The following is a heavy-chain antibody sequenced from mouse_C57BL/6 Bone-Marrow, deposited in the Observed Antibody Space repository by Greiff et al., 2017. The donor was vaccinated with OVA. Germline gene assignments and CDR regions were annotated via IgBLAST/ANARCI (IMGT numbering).Heavy chain of an antibody. J-gene: IGHJ2*01. CDR3: ATKIDLQSFFDY. V-gene: IGHV1-59*01. D-gene: IGHD2-1*01. CDR1: GYTFTSYW. CDR2: IDPSDSYT. Sequence: QVQLQQPGAELVRPGTSVKLSCKASGYTFTSYWMHWVKQRPGQGLEWIGVIDPSDSYTNYNQKFKGKATLTVDTSSSTAYMQLSSLTSEDSAVYYCATKIDLQSFFDYWGQGTTLTVSS.